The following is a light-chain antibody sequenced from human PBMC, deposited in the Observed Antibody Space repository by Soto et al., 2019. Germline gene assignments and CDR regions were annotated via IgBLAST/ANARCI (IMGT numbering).Light chain of an antibody. CDR2: GNN. V-gene: IGLV1-40*01. CDR3: QSYDATLSGWV. J-gene: IGLJ3*02. CDR1: RSNLGAHYD. Sequence: QAVLTQPPSVSVAPGQRGTISCTRSRSNLGAHYDVHWYQRLRGTDPKLLIYGNNNRPSGVPDRFSGSKSGTSASLAITGRQLEDEADYYCQSYDATLSGWVFGGGTKLTV.